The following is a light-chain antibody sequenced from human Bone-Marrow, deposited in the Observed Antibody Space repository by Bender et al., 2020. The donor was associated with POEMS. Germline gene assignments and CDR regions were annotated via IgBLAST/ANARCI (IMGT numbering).Light chain of an antibody. CDR1: SSDVGAYDH. J-gene: IGLJ3*02. CDR2: DVI. CDR3: CSYAGSSIWV. Sequence: QSALTQPRSVSGSPGQSVAISCTGTSSDVGAYDHVSWYQQYPGKAPKLLIYDVIKRPSGVSNRFSGSKSGNTASLTISGLQAEDEADFYCCSYAGSSIWVFGGGTKLTVL. V-gene: IGLV2-11*01.